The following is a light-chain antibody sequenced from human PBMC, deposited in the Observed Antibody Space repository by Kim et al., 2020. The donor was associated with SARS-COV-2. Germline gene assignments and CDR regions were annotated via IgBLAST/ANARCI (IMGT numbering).Light chain of an antibody. J-gene: IGKJ2*01. CDR3: QQYSTFSYN. Sequence: SASVGYRVTITCRASQSIMRLLAWYQQKPGKAPKLLIYDASSLESGVPSRFSGSGSGTEFTLTISSLQPDDFATYYCQQYSTFSYNIGQGTKLEIK. CDR2: DAS. CDR1: QSIMRL. V-gene: IGKV1-5*01.